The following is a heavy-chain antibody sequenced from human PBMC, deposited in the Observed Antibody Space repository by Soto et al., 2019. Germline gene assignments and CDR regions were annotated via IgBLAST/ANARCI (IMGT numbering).Heavy chain of an antibody. D-gene: IGHD1-7*01. CDR3: AKPTIAGTTRRIYFDY. CDR1: GFTFSSYG. CDR2: ISYDGSNK. Sequence: QVQLVESGGGVVQPGRSLRLSCAASGFTFSSYGMHWVRQAPGKGLEWVAVISYDGSNKYYADSVKGRFTISRDNSKNTLYLQMNSLRAEDTAVYYCAKPTIAGTTRRIYFDYWGQGTLVTVSS. V-gene: IGHV3-30*18. J-gene: IGHJ4*02.